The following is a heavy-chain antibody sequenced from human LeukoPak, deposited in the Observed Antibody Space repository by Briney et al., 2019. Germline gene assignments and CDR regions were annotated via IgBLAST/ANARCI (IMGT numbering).Heavy chain of an antibody. V-gene: IGHV2-5*02. D-gene: IGHD1-26*01. J-gene: IGHJ4*02. CDR1: GFSLSTSGGG. Sequence: SGPTLVNPTQTLTLTCTFSGFSLSTSGGGVGWIRQPPGEALEWLALIYWDDDKRYSPSLKIRLTITKDTSKNQVVLTMTNMDPVDTATYYSAHRLSGSYFDYWGQGTLVTVSS. CDR3: AHRLSGSYFDY. CDR2: IYWDDDK.